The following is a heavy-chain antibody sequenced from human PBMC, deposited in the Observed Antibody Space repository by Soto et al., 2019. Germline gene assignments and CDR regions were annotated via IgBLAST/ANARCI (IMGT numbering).Heavy chain of an antibody. D-gene: IGHD4-17*01. Sequence: GESLKISCKGSGYSFTSYWISWVRQMPGKGLEWMGRIDPSDSYTNYSPSFQGHVTISADKSISTAYLQWSSLKASDTAMYYCATVLTTVVTPGTSWGQGTLVTVSA. V-gene: IGHV5-10-1*01. CDR3: ATVLTTVVTPGTS. J-gene: IGHJ4*02. CDR1: GYSFTSYW. CDR2: IDPSDSYT.